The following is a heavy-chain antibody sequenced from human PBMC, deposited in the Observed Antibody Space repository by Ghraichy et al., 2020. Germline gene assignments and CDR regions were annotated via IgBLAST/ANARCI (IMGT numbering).Heavy chain of an antibody. CDR3: ARGRRRPPFRLNSYGFFDY. Sequence: SETLSLTCAVYGGSFSGYYWSWIRQPPGKGLEWIGEINHSGSTNYNPSLKSRVTISVDTSKNQFSLKLSSVTAADTAVYYCARGRRRPPFRLNSYGFFDYWGQGTLVTVSS. J-gene: IGHJ4*02. CDR2: INHSGST. D-gene: IGHD5-18*01. V-gene: IGHV4-34*01. CDR1: GGSFSGYY.